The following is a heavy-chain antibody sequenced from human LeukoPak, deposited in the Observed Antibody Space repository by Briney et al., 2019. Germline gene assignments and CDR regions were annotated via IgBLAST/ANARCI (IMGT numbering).Heavy chain of an antibody. D-gene: IGHD4-17*01. CDR3: ARHLFQGYGPMDV. CDR1: GYSFTSYW. CDR2: IYPGDSDT. V-gene: IGHV5-51*01. Sequence: GESLKISCKGSGYSFTSYWIGWVRQMPGKGLEWMGIIYPGDSDTRYSPSFQGQVAISADKSISTAHLQWSSLKASDTAMYHCARHLFQGYGPMDVWGQGTTVTVSS. J-gene: IGHJ6*02.